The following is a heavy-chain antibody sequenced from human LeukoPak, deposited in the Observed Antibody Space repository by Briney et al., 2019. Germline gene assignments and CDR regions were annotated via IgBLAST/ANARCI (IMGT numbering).Heavy chain of an antibody. Sequence: GSLRLSCAASGFTFRCYGLSWVRQAPGKGLEWVSTISGSGESTYYADSVKGRFTISRDNPKNTLYLQMSSLRAEDTAVYYCAILDGIVGATFDYWGQGTLVTVSS. D-gene: IGHD1-26*01. CDR2: ISGSGEST. J-gene: IGHJ4*02. CDR3: AILDGIVGATFDY. V-gene: IGHV3-23*01. CDR1: GFTFRCYG.